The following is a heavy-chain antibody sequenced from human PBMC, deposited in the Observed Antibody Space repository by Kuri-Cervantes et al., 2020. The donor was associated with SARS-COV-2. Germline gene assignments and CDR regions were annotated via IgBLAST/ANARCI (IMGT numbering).Heavy chain of an antibody. Sequence: ASVKVSCQASGYTFTGYYIHWVRPAPGQGLEWMGWINPNSGGTNYAQKFQGRVTMTTDTSTNTAYMELRSLRSDDTAMLSCARVVFGGYGHYYFDYWGQGTLVTVSS. CDR1: GYTFTGYY. D-gene: IGHD5-18*01. CDR2: INPNSGGT. V-gene: IGHV1-2*02. CDR3: ARVVFGGYGHYYFDY. J-gene: IGHJ4*02.